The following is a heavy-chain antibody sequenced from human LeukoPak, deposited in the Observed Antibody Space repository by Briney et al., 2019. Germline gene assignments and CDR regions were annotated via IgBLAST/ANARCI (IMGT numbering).Heavy chain of an antibody. CDR2: INSDGSST. CDR1: GFTFSSYW. V-gene: IGHV3-74*01. D-gene: IGHD4-17*01. CDR3: ARDWVGTTVTAHFDY. J-gene: IGHJ4*02. Sequence: GGSLRLSCAASGFTFSSYWMHWVRQAPGKGLVWVSRINSDGSSTSYADSVKGRFTISRDNAENTLYLQMNSLRAEDAAVYYCARDWVGTTVTAHFDYWGQGTLVTVSS.